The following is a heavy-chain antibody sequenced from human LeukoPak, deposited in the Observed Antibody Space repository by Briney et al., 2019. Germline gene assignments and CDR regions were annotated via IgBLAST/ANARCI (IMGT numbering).Heavy chain of an antibody. CDR2: FSGSGGST. CDR3: ARKSASGNYPLDY. D-gene: IGHD3-10*01. CDR1: GFNFISMP. Sequence: PGGPLKPSFAPPGFNFISMPRGWVRQAQGKGLGSFPGFSGSGGSTYYADSVKGRFTISRDNSKNTLYLQMNSLRAEDTALHYCARKSASGNYPLDYWGQGTLVTVSS. J-gene: IGHJ4*02. V-gene: IGHV3-23*01.